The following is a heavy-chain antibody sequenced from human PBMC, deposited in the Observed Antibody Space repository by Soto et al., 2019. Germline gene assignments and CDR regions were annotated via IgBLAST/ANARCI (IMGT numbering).Heavy chain of an antibody. Sequence: EVQLLESGGGLVQPGGSLRLSCAASGFTFSSGAMNWVRQAPGKGLEWVSTISGNGGSTYYADSVKGRFTISRDNSKNTLYLQMNSLRAEDTAVYYCAKEDSSGWYDDYWGQGTLVTVSS. V-gene: IGHV3-23*01. CDR2: ISGNGGST. D-gene: IGHD6-19*01. CDR1: GFTFSSGA. CDR3: AKEDSSGWYDDY. J-gene: IGHJ4*02.